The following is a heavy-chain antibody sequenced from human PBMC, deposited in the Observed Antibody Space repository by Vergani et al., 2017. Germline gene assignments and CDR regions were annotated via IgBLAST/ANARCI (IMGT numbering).Heavy chain of an antibody. CDR1: GYSISSGYY. CDR3: ARPERSSGWFDP. CDR2: IYHSGST. V-gene: IGHV4-38-2*01. D-gene: IGHD6-19*01. J-gene: IGHJ5*02. Sequence: QVQLQESGPGLVKPSETLSLTCAVSGYSISSGYYWGWIRQPPGKGLEWIGSIYHSGSTYYNPSLKSRVTISVDTSKNQFSLKLSSVTAADTAVYYCARPERSSGWFDPWGQGTLVTVTS.